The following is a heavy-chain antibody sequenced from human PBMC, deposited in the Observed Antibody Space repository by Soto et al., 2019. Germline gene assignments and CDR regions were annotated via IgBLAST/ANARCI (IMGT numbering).Heavy chain of an antibody. CDR3: ARDVDDFWSGYYTPTSLYNWFDP. J-gene: IGHJ5*02. V-gene: IGHV1-18*01. Sequence: QVQLVQSGAEVKKPGASVKVSCKASGYTFTSYSISWVRQAPGQGLEWMGWISPYNGNTNYAQEFQGRVTMTTDTSTSTAYLDLRSLRSDDTAVYYCARDVDDFWSGYYTPTSLYNWFDPWGQGTLVTVSS. D-gene: IGHD3-3*01. CDR2: ISPYNGNT. CDR1: GYTFTSYS.